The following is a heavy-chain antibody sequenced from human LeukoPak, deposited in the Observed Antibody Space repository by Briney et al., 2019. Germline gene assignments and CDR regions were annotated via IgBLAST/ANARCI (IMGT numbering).Heavy chain of an antibody. D-gene: IGHD5-18*01. CDR3: ARDALRLADTAMAQFYYYYYGMDV. V-gene: IGHV1-18*01. Sequence: ASVKVSCKASGYTFTSYGISWVRQAPGQGLEWMGWISAYNGNTNYAQKLQGRVTMTTDTSTSTAYMELRSLRSDDTAVYYCARDALRLADTAMAQFYYYYYGMDVWGQGTTVTVSS. CDR2: ISAYNGNT. CDR1: GYTFTSYG. J-gene: IGHJ6*02.